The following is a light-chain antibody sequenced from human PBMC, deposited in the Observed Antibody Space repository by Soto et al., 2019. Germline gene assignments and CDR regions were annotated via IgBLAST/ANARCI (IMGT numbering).Light chain of an antibody. Sequence: EIVLTQSPGTLSLSPGERATLSCRAGQTISSNYLAWYQQKPGRAPRLLIYGTSSRAAGIPDRFSGSGSGTDFTLTISSLEPEDVAVYYCQQYGNTLSITFGQGTRLEIK. CDR2: GTS. CDR3: QQYGNTLSIT. CDR1: QTISSNY. J-gene: IGKJ5*01. V-gene: IGKV3-20*01.